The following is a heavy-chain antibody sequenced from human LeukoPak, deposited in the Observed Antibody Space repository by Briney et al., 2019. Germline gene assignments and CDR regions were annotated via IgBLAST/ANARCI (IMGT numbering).Heavy chain of an antibody. V-gene: IGHV4-34*01. CDR3: ARGRVAVADY. CDR2: INHSGST. D-gene: IGHD6-19*01. CDR1: GGSFSGYY. J-gene: IGHJ4*02. Sequence: SETLSLTCAVYGGSFSGYYWSWIRQPPGKGLEWIGEINHSGSTNYNPSLKSRATISVDTSKNQFSLKLSSVTAADTAVYYCARGRVAVADYWGQGTLVTVSS.